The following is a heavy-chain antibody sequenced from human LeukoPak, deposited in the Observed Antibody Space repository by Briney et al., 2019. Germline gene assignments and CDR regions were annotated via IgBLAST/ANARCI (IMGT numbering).Heavy chain of an antibody. Sequence: GCALRLSCAPCLFTFSSYGMHWVRPAPGKGLEGVAVISYDGSNKYYAHSLKGRFTISRDNSKNTLYLQMNSLRAEDTAVYYSAKDHHSPLVYSYGQDNGPFDYWGQGTLVTV. CDR1: LFTFSSYG. J-gene: IGHJ4*02. CDR2: ISYDGSNK. CDR3: AKDHHSPLVYSYGQDNGPFDY. D-gene: IGHD5-18*01. V-gene: IGHV3-30*18.